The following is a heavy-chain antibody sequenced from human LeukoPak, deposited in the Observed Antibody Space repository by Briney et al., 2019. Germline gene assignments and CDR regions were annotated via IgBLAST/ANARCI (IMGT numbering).Heavy chain of an antibody. J-gene: IGHJ4*02. CDR3: ARDFGDYYDSSGYYGRNDY. CDR2: MNPNSGNT. V-gene: IGHV1-8*01. Sequence: ASVKVSCKASGYTFTSYDINWVRQATGQGLEWMGWMNPNSGNTGYAQKFQGRVTMTRNTSISTAYMELSSLRSEDTAVYYCARDFGDYYDSSGYYGRNDYWGQGTLVTVSS. D-gene: IGHD3-22*01. CDR1: GYTFTSYD.